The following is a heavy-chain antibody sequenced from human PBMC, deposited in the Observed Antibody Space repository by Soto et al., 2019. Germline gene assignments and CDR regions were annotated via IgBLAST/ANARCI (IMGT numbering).Heavy chain of an antibody. Sequence: PGGSLRLSCAASGFTFSSYVMSWVRQAPGKGLEWVSSINDSGDTYYGDSVKGRFTISRDNSKNTLYMQMNSLTAEDTAVYYCAREMAPVTTYAFDIWGQGTLVTFSS. CDR3: AREMAPVTTYAFDI. V-gene: IGHV3-23*01. CDR1: GFTFSSYV. CDR2: INDSGDT. D-gene: IGHD4-17*01. J-gene: IGHJ3*02.